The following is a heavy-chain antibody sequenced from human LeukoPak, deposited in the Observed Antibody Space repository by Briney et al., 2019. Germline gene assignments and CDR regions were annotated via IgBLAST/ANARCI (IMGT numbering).Heavy chain of an antibody. D-gene: IGHD3-16*01. CDR2: IKEDESER. CDR3: TREYWGIDY. V-gene: IGHV3-7*01. CDR1: GFVFTTYT. J-gene: IGHJ4*02. Sequence: GGSLRLSCAASGFVFTTYTMSWVRQAPGKGLEWVANIKEDESERNYVDSVKGRFTISRDNAKNFMYLEMNSLRVEDTAMYYCTREYWGIDYWGQGVLVTVSS.